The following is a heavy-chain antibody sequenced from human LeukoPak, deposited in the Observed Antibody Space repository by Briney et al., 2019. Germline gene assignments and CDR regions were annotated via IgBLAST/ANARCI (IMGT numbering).Heavy chain of an antibody. CDR2: IYYSGST. Sequence: SETLSLTCTVSGGSISSYYWSWIRQPPGKGLEWIGYIYYSGSTNYNPSLKSRVTISVDTSKNQFSLKLSSVTAADTAVYYCARDLGQTSDYWGQGTLVTVSS. J-gene: IGHJ4*02. CDR3: ARDLGQTSDY. D-gene: IGHD3-16*01. V-gene: IGHV4-59*01. CDR1: GGSISSYY.